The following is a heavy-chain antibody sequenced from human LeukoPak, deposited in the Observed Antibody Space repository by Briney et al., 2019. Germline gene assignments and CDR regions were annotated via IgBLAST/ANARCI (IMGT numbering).Heavy chain of an antibody. J-gene: IGHJ3*02. D-gene: IGHD3-10*01. CDR1: GGTFSSYA. CDR3: ARKDYGSGSYYNELPFDI. CDR2: IIPIFGTA. V-gene: IGHV1-69*13. Sequence: SVKVSCKASGGTFSSYAISWVRQAPGQGLEWMGGIIPIFGTANYAQKFQGRVTITADESTSTAYMELSSLRSEDAAVYYCARKDYGSGSYYNELPFDIWGQGTMVTVSS.